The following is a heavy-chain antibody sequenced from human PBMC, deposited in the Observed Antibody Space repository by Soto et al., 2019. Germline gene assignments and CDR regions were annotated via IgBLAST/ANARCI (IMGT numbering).Heavy chain of an antibody. V-gene: IGHV1-18*01. CDR3: ATALHGVEWLLYPDAFDI. J-gene: IGHJ3*02. Sequence: ASMKVSCKASGYTFTSYGISWVRQAPGKGLEWMGGINPKNGGTNYAQKFQGRVTMTEDTSTDTAYMELSSLRSEDTAVYYFATALHGVEWLLYPDAFDIWGQGTMVT. CDR2: INPKNGGT. D-gene: IGHD3-3*01. CDR1: GYTFTSYG.